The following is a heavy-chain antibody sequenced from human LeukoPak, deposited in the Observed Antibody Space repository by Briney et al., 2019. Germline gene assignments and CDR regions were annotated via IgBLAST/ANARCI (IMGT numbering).Heavy chain of an antibody. D-gene: IGHD2-21*01. J-gene: IGHJ4*02. CDR1: GSTFDDYP. CDR2: ISWNSGSI. V-gene: IGHV3-9*01. Sequence: PGGSLSPSCAASGSTFDDYPMHWVRQAPGKALGWVSGISWNSGSIAYADSVKGRFTISRDNAKNSLYLQMNSLRTEDTALYYCARVIDYDPKYYFDYWGQGTQVTVSS. CDR3: ARVIDYDPKYYFDY.